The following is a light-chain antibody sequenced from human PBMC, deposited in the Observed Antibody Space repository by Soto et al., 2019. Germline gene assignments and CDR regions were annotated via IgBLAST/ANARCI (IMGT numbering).Light chain of an antibody. CDR3: HKRPYWPQIT. V-gene: IGKV3-11*01. J-gene: IGKJ5*01. Sequence: VVLTQCPATLSLVPGERATLSCRTSLSVSVYLDWYQQKPGQAPRLIISDAYKRATGIPDRFSGSGSGTDFTLTIRRLEPEDFAVYYCHKRPYWPQITLGNGKRLELK. CDR2: DAY. CDR1: LSVSVY.